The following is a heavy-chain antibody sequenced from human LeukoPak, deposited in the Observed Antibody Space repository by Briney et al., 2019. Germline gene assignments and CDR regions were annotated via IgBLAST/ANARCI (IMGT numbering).Heavy chain of an antibody. CDR1: GFSVNDYY. V-gene: IGHV3-11*01. CDR3: AREQWFRWEY. J-gene: IGHJ4*02. Sequence: GGSLRLSCAASGFSVNDYYMIWVRQAPGKGLEWVSYISSRDNIIYYADSVKGRFTVSLDNAKSPLHLHLNSLRTEDTAVYYWAREQWFRWEYWGQGVLVTVSA. CDR2: ISSRDNII. D-gene: IGHD3-22*01.